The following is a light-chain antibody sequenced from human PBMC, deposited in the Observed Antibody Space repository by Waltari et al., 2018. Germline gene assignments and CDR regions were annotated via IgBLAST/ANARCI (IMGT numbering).Light chain of an antibody. CDR3: QRYNSYPIT. V-gene: IGKV1-5*03. CDR2: EAT. Sequence: DIQMTQSPSTLSASVGDRVTITCRASQSIGSWLAWYQQKPGKAPKLLIYEATSLESGVPSRFSASGSGTKFTLTISSLQPDDFATYYCQRYNSYPITFGPGTKVDI. J-gene: IGKJ3*01. CDR1: QSIGSW.